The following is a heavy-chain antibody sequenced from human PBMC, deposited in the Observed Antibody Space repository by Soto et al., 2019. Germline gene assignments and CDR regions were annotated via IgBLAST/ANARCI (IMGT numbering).Heavy chain of an antibody. J-gene: IGHJ5*02. Sequence: ASVKVSCKVSGYTLTELSMHWVRQAPGKGLEWMGGFDPEDGETIYAQKFQGRVTMTEDTSTDTAYMELSSLRSEDTAVYYCATRVYDFWSGYSRLANWFDTWGQGTLVTVSS. CDR1: GYTLTELS. D-gene: IGHD3-3*01. CDR3: ATRVYDFWSGYSRLANWFDT. CDR2: FDPEDGET. V-gene: IGHV1-24*01.